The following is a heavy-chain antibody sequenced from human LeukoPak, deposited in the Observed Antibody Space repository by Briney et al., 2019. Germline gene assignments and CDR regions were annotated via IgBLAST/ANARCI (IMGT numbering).Heavy chain of an antibody. J-gene: IGHJ4*02. D-gene: IGHD2-21*01. CDR2: ISSSGDTT. CDR3: ARVPLWFFHLDY. CDR1: GFNFSSHE. V-gene: IGHV3-48*03. Sequence: GGSLRLSCAASGFNFSSHEMNWVRQAPGKGLEWISYISSSGDTTYSADSVKGRFTVSRDNAKNSLYLQMNRLRAEDTAVYYCARVPLWFFHLDYWGQGVLVTVSS.